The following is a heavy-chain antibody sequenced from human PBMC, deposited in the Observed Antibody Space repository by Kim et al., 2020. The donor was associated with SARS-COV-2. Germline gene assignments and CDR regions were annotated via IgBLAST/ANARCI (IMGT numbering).Heavy chain of an antibody. CDR3: ARGVRGYSSSWFILDF. J-gene: IGHJ4*02. D-gene: IGHD6-13*01. CDR2: IGAAGDL. Sequence: GGSLRLSCAASGFDFSKDVMHWVRQSPRKGLEWISAIGAAGDLFYPGSVKGRFTISRENARNSLYLEMNSLKAGDTAVYYCARGVRGYSSSWFILDFWGRGTQVTVSS. V-gene: IGHV3-13*01. CDR1: GFDFSKDV.